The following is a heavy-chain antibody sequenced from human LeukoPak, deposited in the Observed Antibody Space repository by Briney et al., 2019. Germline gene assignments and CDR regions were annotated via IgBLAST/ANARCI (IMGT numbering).Heavy chain of an antibody. CDR3: ARGGRDGYNLRSYYFDY. J-gene: IGHJ4*02. Sequence: SETLSLTCTVSGGSISSYYWSWIRQPPGKGLEWIGYIYYSGSTNYNPSLKSRVTISVDTSKNQFSLKLSSVTAADTAVYYCARGGRDGYNLRSYYFDYWGQGTLVTVSP. V-gene: IGHV4-59*01. CDR1: GGSISSYY. D-gene: IGHD5-24*01. CDR2: IYYSGST.